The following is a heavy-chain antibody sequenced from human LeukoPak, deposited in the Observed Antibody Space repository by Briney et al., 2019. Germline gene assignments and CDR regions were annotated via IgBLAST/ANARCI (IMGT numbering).Heavy chain of an antibody. D-gene: IGHD1-26*01. Sequence: ASVKVSCKASGYTFTGYYMPWVRQAPGQGLEWMGWINPNSVGTNYAQKFKGRVTRTRDMSISTAYMELSRLRSDDTAVYYCARVIKVAYPWELTGDFDYWGQGTLVTVSS. V-gene: IGHV1-2*02. CDR1: GYTFTGYY. CDR2: INPNSVGT. J-gene: IGHJ4*02. CDR3: ARVIKVAYPWELTGDFDY.